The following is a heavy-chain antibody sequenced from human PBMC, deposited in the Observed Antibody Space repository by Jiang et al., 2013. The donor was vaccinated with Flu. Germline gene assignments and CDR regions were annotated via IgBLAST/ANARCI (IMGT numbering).Heavy chain of an antibody. D-gene: IGHD3-22*01. Sequence: SGAEVKKPGTSVKFSCKASGFTFTSSAVQWVRQARGQRLEWIGWIVVGSGNTNYAQKFQERVTITRDMSTSTAYMELSSLRSEDTAVYYCAADPYYYDSSGPSTGFDYWGQGTLVTVSS. J-gene: IGHJ4*02. CDR2: IVVGSGNT. CDR1: GFTFTSSA. CDR3: AADPYYYDSSGPSTGFDY. V-gene: IGHV1-58*01.